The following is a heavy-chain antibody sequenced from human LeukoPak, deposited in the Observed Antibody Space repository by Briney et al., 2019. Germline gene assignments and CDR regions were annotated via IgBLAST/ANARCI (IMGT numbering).Heavy chain of an antibody. J-gene: IGHJ4*02. CDR3: ARGGLDTKRGGYFDF. D-gene: IGHD5-18*01. V-gene: IGHV4-34*01. Sequence: PSETLSLTCAVYGGSFSGFYWSWTRQPPGKGLEWIGEISHSGTTYYNPSLESRVTVSVDTSKSQFSLRLSSVTAADTAVYYCARGGLDTKRGGYFDFWGQGILVTVSS. CDR1: GGSFSGFY. CDR2: ISHSGTT.